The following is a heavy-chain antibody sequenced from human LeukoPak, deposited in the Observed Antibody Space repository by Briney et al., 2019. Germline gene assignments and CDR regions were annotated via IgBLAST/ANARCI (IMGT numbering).Heavy chain of an antibody. CDR1: GFTFSDYY. V-gene: IGHV3-11*01. J-gene: IGHJ6*03. Sequence: GGSLRLSCAASGFTFSDYYMSWIRQAPGKGLEWASYISSSGSTIYYADSVKGRFTISRDNAKNSLYLQMNSLRAEDTAVYYCARVLGYCSSTSCADYYYYYYMDVWGKGTTVTISS. D-gene: IGHD2-2*01. CDR3: ARVLGYCSSTSCADYYYYYYMDV. CDR2: ISSSGSTI.